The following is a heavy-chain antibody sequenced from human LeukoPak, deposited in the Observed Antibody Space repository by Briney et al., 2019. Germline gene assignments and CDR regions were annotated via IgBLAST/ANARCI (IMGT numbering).Heavy chain of an antibody. V-gene: IGHV4-34*01. J-gene: IGHJ3*02. Sequence: PSETLSLTCAVYGGSFSGYYWSWIRQPPGKGLEWIGEINHSGSTNYNPSLKSRVTTSVDTSKNQFSLKLSSVTAADTAVYYCARGKTVVPAALGAFDIWGQGTMVTVSS. CDR2: INHSGST. CDR3: ARGKTVVPAALGAFDI. D-gene: IGHD2-2*01. CDR1: GGSFSGYY.